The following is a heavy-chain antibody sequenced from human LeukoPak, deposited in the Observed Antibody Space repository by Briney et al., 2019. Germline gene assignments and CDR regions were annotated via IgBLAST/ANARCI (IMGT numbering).Heavy chain of an antibody. D-gene: IGHD3-22*01. J-gene: IGHJ4*02. CDR2: MNPNSGNT. Sequence: ASVKVSCKASGYTFTSYDIDWVRQATGQGLEWMGWMNPNSGNTGYAQKFQGRVTITRNTSISTAYMELSSLRSEDTAVYYCARRSGYYFPFDHWGQGTLVTVSS. V-gene: IGHV1-8*03. CDR1: GYTFTSYD. CDR3: ARRSGYYFPFDH.